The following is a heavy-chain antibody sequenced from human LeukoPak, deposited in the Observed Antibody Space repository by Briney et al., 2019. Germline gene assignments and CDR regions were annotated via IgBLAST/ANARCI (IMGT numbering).Heavy chain of an antibody. CDR3: ARSALADTAMVTYYYYMDV. J-gene: IGHJ6*03. V-gene: IGHV4-34*01. CDR1: GGSFSGYY. CDR2: INHSGST. D-gene: IGHD5-18*01. Sequence: SETLSLTCAVYGGSFSGYYWSWIRQPPGKGLEWIGEINHSGSTNYNPSLKSRVTISVDTSKNQFSLKLSSVTAADTAVYYCARSALADTAMVTYYYYMDVWGKGTTVTVSS.